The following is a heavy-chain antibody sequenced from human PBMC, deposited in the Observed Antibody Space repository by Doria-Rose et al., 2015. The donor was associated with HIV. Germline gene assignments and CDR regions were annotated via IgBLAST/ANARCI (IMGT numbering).Heavy chain of an antibody. CDR1: GVSLSSPGMG. J-gene: IGHJ4*02. CDR3: ARIKSSRWYHKYYFDF. D-gene: IGHD6-13*01. V-gene: IGHV2-26*01. CDR2: NISDDER. Sequence: QVTLKESGPVLVKPTETLTLTCTVSGVSLSSPGMGVSWIRQPPGKALEWLADNISDDERSYKTSLKSRLTIPRGTSKSQVVLTMTDMDPVDTATYYCARIKSSRWYHKYYFDFWGQGTLVIVSA.